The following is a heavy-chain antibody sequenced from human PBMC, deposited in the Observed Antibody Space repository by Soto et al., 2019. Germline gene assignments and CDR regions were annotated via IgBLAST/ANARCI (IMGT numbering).Heavy chain of an antibody. J-gene: IGHJ4*02. V-gene: IGHV2-5*02. D-gene: IGHD6-19*01. CDR3: AHSLPGSSTGWDTGIFDY. CDR1: GFSLSTGGGG. Sequence: SGPTLVNPTRPLTLTCTFSGFSLSTGGGGVGGVGQPPGKDREWLALIYWDEDKRYNRSLENGRTITKDTSKNLVVLIMSDMDPVDTATYFSAHSLPGSSTGWDTGIFDYWGQGTLVTVSS. CDR2: IYWDEDK.